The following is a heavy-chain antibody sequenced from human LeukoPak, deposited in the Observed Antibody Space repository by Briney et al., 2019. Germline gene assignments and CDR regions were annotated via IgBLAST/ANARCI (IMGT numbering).Heavy chain of an antibody. CDR2: IKQDGSEK. J-gene: IGHJ4*02. CDR1: GFTFSSYW. V-gene: IGHV3-7*03. CDR3: AGAGKYLLLSFDY. D-gene: IGHD2/OR15-2a*01. Sequence: GGSLRLSCAASGFTFSSYWMSWVRQAPGKGLEWVANIKQDGSEKYYVDSVKGRFTISRDNSKNTLYLQMNSLRAEDTAVYYCAGAGKYLLLSFDYWGQGTLVTVSS.